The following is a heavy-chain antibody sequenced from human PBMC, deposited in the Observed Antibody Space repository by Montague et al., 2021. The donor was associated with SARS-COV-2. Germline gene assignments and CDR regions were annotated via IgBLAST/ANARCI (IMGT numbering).Heavy chain of an antibody. CDR2: IYYRGST. CDR3: AREGLHNWFDP. V-gene: IGHV4-59*01. CDR1: NGSINNYY. J-gene: IGHJ5*02. Sequence: SETLSLTCTVSNGSINNYYWSWVRQPPGKRLEWIGYIYYRGSTNYNPSLESRVTMSIDTSKNQFSLKLGSVTAADTAVYFCAREGLHNWFDPWGQGTLVIVSS.